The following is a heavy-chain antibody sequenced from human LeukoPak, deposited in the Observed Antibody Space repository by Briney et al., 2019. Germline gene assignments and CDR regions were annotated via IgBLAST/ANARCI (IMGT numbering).Heavy chain of an antibody. J-gene: IGHJ4*02. Sequence: PSETLSLTCTVSGGSISSYYWSWIRQPAGKGLEWVGRIYTSGSTNYNPSLQSRVTMSVDTSKNQFSLKLGSVTAADTAVYYCARVGYCSGGSCYSEFDYWGQGTLVTVSS. CDR1: GGSISSYY. CDR2: IYTSGST. D-gene: IGHD2-15*01. CDR3: ARVGYCSGGSCYSEFDY. V-gene: IGHV4-4*07.